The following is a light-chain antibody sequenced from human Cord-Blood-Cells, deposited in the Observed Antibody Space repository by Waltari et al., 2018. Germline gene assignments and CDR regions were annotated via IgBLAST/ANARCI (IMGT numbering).Light chain of an antibody. CDR2: EVS. V-gene: IGLV2-14*01. Sequence: QSALTQPASVSGSPGQSITISCTGTSSDVGGYNYVSRYQQHPGKAPKLMIYEVSNRPSGVSNRFSGSKSGNTASLTISGLQAEDEADYYCSSYTSSSTLVYVFGTGTKVTVL. CDR1: SSDVGGYNY. CDR3: SSYTSSSTLVYV. J-gene: IGLJ1*01.